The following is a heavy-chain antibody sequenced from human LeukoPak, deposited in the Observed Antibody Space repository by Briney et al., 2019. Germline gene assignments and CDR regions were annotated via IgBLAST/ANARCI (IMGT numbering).Heavy chain of an antibody. Sequence: ASVKVSCKASGYTFTSYAMHWVRQAPGQSLEWMGWINAGNGNTKYSQEFQGRVTITRDTSASTAYMELSSLRSEDMAVYYCARVSRSSGHFDYWGQGTLVTVSS. J-gene: IGHJ4*02. V-gene: IGHV1-3*03. CDR3: ARVSRSSGHFDY. CDR1: GYTFTSYA. CDR2: INAGNGNT. D-gene: IGHD3-22*01.